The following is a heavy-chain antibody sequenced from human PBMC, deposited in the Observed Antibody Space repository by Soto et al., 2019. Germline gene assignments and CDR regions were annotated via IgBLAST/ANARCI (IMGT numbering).Heavy chain of an antibody. V-gene: IGHV4-39*01. Sequence: SSETLSLTCTVSGGSISTYDYWGWIRQPPGKGLEWIANIIHSGSTYYNPSLRSRVSISLDTSKNQFSLNLGSVTAADTAVYYCVKHGQWFLRNYWGQATLVTVSS. J-gene: IGHJ4*02. CDR3: VKHGQWFLRNY. CDR1: GGSISTYDY. CDR2: IIHSGST. D-gene: IGHD3-22*01.